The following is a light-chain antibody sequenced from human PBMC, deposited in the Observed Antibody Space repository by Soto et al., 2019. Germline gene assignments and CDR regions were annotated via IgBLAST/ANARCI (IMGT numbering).Light chain of an antibody. CDR2: DSD. CDR3: GTWDSRLSTWV. Sequence: QSVLTQPPSVSAAPGQKVTISCSGSSSNIGNNYVSWYQQFLGTAPKLLILDSDKRPSGIPDRFAGSKSGTSAILGITGLQTGDEADYYCGTWDSRLSTWVLGGGTKVTVL. CDR1: SSNIGNNY. J-gene: IGLJ3*02. V-gene: IGLV1-51*01.